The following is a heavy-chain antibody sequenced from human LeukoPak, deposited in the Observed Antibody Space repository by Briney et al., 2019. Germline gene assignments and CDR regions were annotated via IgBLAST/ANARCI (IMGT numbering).Heavy chain of an antibody. V-gene: IGHV1-2*01. CDR3: ASEAYCNGNRCSLQRVAY. D-gene: IGHD2-15*01. J-gene: IGHJ4*02. CDR1: GYTFTSYY. CDR2: IDTSNGAT. Sequence: ASVTVTFKSSGYTFTSYYMHWVRQAPGPGLEWMGWIDTSNGATNYAQKFQGRVPITRDTSIATAYMELTHLISDDTVIYYCASEAYCNGNRCSLQRVAYWGQGTLVTVSS.